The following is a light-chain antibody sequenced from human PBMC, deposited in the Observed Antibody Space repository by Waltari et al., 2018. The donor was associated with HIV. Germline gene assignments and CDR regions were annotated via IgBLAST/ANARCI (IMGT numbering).Light chain of an antibody. CDR3: CSYAGSNTLV. CDR2: DVT. J-gene: IGLJ2*01. V-gene: IGLV2-11*01. Sequence: QSALTQPRSVSGSPGQSVTISCAGTSSDVGDYNYVSWYQQHPGKAPKLMIYDVTKRPPGVPYRFSGSRSGNTASLTSSGLQAEDEADYYCCSYAGSNTLVFGGGTKLTVL. CDR1: SSDVGDYNY.